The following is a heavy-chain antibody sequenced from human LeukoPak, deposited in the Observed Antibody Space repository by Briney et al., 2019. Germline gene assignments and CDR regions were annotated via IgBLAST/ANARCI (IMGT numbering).Heavy chain of an antibody. CDR3: ATGSGSYTNLDY. V-gene: IGHV4-59*01. D-gene: IGHD3-10*01. Sequence: SETLSLTCTVSGGSISSYYWSWIRQPPGKGLEWIGYIYYSSSTNYNPSLKSRVTISVDTSKNQFSLKLSSVTAADTAVYYCATGSGSYTNLDYWGQGTLVTVSS. J-gene: IGHJ4*02. CDR2: IYYSSST. CDR1: GGSISSYY.